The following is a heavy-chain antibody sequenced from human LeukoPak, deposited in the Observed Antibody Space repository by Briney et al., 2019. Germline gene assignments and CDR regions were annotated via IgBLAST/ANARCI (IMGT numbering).Heavy chain of an antibody. V-gene: IGHV4-30-2*01. CDR1: GGSISSGGYS. Sequence: SETLSLTCTVSGGSISSGGYSWSWIRQPPGKGLEWIGYIYHSGSTYYNPSLKSRVTISVDRSKNQFSLKLSSVTAADTAVYYCARVGIVAALDYWGQGTLVTVSS. J-gene: IGHJ4*02. CDR3: ARVGIVAALDY. D-gene: IGHD6-13*01. CDR2: IYHSGST.